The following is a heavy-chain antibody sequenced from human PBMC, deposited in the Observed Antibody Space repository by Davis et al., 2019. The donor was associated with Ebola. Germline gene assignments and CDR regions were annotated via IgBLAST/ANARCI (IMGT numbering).Heavy chain of an antibody. CDR3: VRGWGRTGMGV. Sequence: PSETLSLTCAISGDSVSSGGWNWIRQSPSRGLEWLGRTYYTSQWYNHYAESVRNRVTVNPDTSKNQFSLHLNSVTPEDTAVYYCVRGWGRTGMGVWGQGTTVIVSS. V-gene: IGHV6-1*01. J-gene: IGHJ6*02. D-gene: IGHD1-26*01. CDR1: GDSVSSGG. CDR2: TYYTSQWYN.